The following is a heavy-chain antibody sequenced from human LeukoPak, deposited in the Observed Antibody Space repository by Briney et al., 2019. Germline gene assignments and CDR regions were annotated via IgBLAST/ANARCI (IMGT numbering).Heavy chain of an antibody. J-gene: IGHJ4*02. CDR2: INPNSGGT. D-gene: IGHD2-21*02. V-gene: IGHV1-2*02. CDR3: ARAPCGGDCLFDY. Sequence: GASVKVSCKASGYTYTGYYMHWVRQAPGQGLEWMGWINPNSGGTNYAQKFQGRVTMTRDTSISTAYMELSRLRSDDTAVYYCARAPCGGDCLFDYWGQGTLVTVSS. CDR1: GYTYTGYY.